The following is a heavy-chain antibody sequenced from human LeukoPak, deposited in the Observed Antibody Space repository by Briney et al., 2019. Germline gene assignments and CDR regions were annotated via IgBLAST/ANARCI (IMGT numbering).Heavy chain of an antibody. Sequence: PSETLSLTCTVSGGSISSSSYYWGWIRQPPGKGLEWIGSIYYSGSTYYNPSLKSRVTISVDTSKNQFSLKLSSVTAADTAVYYCAREREYCNSNACYLSWAHDYWGQGTLVTVSS. J-gene: IGHJ4*02. CDR1: GGSISSSSYY. V-gene: IGHV4-39*02. D-gene: IGHD2/OR15-2a*01. CDR3: AREREYCNSNACYLSWAHDY. CDR2: IYYSGST.